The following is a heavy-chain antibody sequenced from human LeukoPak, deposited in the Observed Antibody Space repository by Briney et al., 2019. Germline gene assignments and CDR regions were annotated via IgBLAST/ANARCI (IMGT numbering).Heavy chain of an antibody. D-gene: IGHD1-26*01. CDR2: INWSGGST. CDR3: ARLKYSGSYQEIDY. J-gene: IGHJ4*02. CDR1: GFTFDDYG. Sequence: GGSLRLSCAASGFTFDDYGMSWVRQAPGKGLEWVSGINWSGGSTGYADSVKGRFTISRDNAKNSLYLQMNSLRAEDTALYYCARLKYSGSYQEIDYWGQGTLVTVSS. V-gene: IGHV3-20*04.